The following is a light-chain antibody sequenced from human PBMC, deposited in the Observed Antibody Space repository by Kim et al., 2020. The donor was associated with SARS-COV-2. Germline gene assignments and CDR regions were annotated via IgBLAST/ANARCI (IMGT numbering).Light chain of an antibody. Sequence: ASVGDSVTITCRASQDISINLAWFQQKPGKAPKSLIYAASSLQSGAPSRFSGGGSGTEFTLTISSLQAEDSATYYCQQYSSYPRTFGQGTKVDIK. CDR2: AAS. CDR1: QDISIN. J-gene: IGKJ1*01. V-gene: IGKV1-16*01. CDR3: QQYSSYPRT.